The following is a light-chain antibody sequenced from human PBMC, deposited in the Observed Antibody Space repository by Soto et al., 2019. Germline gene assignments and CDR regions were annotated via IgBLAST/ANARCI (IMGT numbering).Light chain of an antibody. CDR2: AAS. V-gene: IGKV1-9*01. CDR3: QQLNSYPWT. Sequence: IQLTQSPSSLCASVGYRVTITSRASQGISNYLAWYQQKPGKAPKLLIYAASTLQSGVPSRFSGRGSGTDFTLTISSLQPEDFATYYCQQLNSYPWTFGQGTKVDIK. J-gene: IGKJ1*01. CDR1: QGISNY.